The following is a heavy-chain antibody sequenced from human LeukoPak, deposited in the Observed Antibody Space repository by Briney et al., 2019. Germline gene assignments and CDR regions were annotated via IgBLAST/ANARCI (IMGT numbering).Heavy chain of an antibody. D-gene: IGHD7-27*01. Sequence: RPSETLSLTCSVSSGFITAYYWSWIRQPPGKGLEWIGYVYYSGSTEYNPSLRSRVTISLEMSTHQFSLNLTSVTAADTAVYYCATNTGTVFDYWGQGALVTVSS. J-gene: IGHJ4*02. CDR1: SGFITAYY. CDR2: VYYSGST. V-gene: IGHV4-59*01. CDR3: ATNTGTVFDY.